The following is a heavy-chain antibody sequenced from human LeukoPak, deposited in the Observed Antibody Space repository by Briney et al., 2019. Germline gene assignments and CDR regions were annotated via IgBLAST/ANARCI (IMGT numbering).Heavy chain of an antibody. CDR3: ARGGKDIVVVPAFYYGMDV. J-gene: IGHJ6*04. D-gene: IGHD2-2*01. Sequence: SETLSLTCTVSGGSISSGDYYWSWIRQPPGKGLEWIGYIYYSGSTYYNPSLKSRVTISEDTSKNQFSLKLSSVTAADTAVYYCARGGKDIVVVPAFYYGMDVWGKGTTVTVSS. V-gene: IGHV4-30-4*01. CDR1: GGSISSGDYY. CDR2: IYYSGST.